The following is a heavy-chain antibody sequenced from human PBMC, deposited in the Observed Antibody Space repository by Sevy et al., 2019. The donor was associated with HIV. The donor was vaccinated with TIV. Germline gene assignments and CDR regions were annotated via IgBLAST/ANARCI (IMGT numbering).Heavy chain of an antibody. CDR3: AKALGRLEMAIFGDAFDI. J-gene: IGHJ3*02. D-gene: IGHD2-21*01. CDR1: GFTVDEYA. CDR2: ISWNSGSI. Sequence: GGSLRLSCAASGFTVDEYAMHWVRQAPGKGLEWVSGISWNSGSIGYADSVKGRFTISRDNAKNSLYLQMNSLRAEDTALYYCAKALGRLEMAIFGDAFDIWGQGTMVTVSS. V-gene: IGHV3-9*01.